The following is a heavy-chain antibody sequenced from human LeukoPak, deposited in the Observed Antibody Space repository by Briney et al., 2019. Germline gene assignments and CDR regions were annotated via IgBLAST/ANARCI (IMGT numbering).Heavy chain of an antibody. Sequence: ASVKVSCKASGYTFTSYGISWVRQAPGQGLEWMGWISAYNGNTNYAQKLQGRVTMTTDTSTSTAYMELRSLRSDDTAVYYCARLPDFWSVYYTEPFDYWGQGTLVTVSS. CDR2: ISAYNGNT. J-gene: IGHJ4*02. D-gene: IGHD3-3*01. CDR1: GYTFTSYG. V-gene: IGHV1-18*01. CDR3: ARLPDFWSVYYTEPFDY.